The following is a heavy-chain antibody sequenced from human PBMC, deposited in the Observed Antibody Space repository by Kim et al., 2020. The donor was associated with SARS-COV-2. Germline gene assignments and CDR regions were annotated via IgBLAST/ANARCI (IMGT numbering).Heavy chain of an antibody. CDR3: ARAYGSGSPFDY. D-gene: IGHD3-10*01. Sequence: SETLSLTCTVSGGSISSYYWSWIRQPPGKGLEWIGYIYYSGSTNYNPSLKSRVTISVDTSKNQFSLKLSSVTAADTAVYYCARAYGSGSPFDYWGQGTLVTVSS. CDR1: GGSISSYY. J-gene: IGHJ4*02. V-gene: IGHV4-59*01. CDR2: IYYSGST.